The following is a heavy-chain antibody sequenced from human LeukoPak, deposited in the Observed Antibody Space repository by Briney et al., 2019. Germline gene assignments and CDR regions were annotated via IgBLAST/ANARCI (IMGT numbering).Heavy chain of an antibody. CDR2: ISGSGGST. J-gene: IGHJ2*01. CDR3: AKVDRLDQARWLGKSDPWWYFDL. V-gene: IGHV3-23*01. D-gene: IGHD3-9*01. CDR1: GFTFSSYG. Sequence: PGGSLRLSCAASGFTFSSYGMSWVRQAPGKGLEWVSAISGSGGSTYYADSVKGRFTISRDNSKKTLYLQMNSLRAEDTAVYYCAKVDRLDQARWLGKSDPWWYFDLWGRGTLVTVSS.